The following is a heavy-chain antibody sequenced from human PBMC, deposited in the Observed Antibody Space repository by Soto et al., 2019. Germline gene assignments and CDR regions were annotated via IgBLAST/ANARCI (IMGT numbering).Heavy chain of an antibody. D-gene: IGHD1-7*01. CDR1: AFTLSKFV. V-gene: IGHV3-30-3*01. CDR2: TSNDGSNT. CDR3: ARGNLDV. Sequence: QVQVVESGGGVVQPGKSLRLSCAASAFTLSKFVMHWVRQAPGRGLEWVAVTSNDGSNTFYADSVKGRFTISRDNSKNTVYIQMTSLRTEDTALYYCARGNLDVWGQGTTVTVSS. J-gene: IGHJ6*02.